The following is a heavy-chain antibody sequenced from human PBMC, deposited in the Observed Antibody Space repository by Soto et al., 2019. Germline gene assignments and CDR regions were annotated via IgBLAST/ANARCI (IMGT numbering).Heavy chain of an antibody. V-gene: IGHV3-74*03. D-gene: IGHD1-1*01. J-gene: IGHJ4*02. Sequence: EVQLVESEGGLVQPGGSLRLSCAASGLTFSGSWMHWVRQAPGKGLVWVSRISSDGSSTTYADSVKGRFTISRDNAKNMLYLQMNSLRAEDTAVYYCATAGTGTFTYWGQGTLATVSS. CDR3: ATAGTGTFTY. CDR2: ISSDGSST. CDR1: GLTFSGSW.